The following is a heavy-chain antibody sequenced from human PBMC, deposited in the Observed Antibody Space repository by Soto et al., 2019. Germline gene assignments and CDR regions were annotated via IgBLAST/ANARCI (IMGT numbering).Heavy chain of an antibody. V-gene: IGHV1-18*01. CDR1: GYTFTSYG. Sequence: QVPLVQSGAEVKKPGASVKVSCKASGYTFTSYGISWVRQAPGQGLEWMGWISAYNGNTNYAQKLQGRVTMTTDTSTSTAYMELRSLRSDDTAVYYCASSDYYDSSGYYYSVDYWGQGTLVTVSS. CDR3: ASSDYYDSSGYYYSVDY. J-gene: IGHJ4*02. CDR2: ISAYNGNT. D-gene: IGHD3-22*01.